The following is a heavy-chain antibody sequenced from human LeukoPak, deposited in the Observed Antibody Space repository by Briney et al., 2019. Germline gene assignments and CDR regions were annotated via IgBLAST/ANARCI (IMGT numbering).Heavy chain of an antibody. D-gene: IGHD4-11*01. CDR2: INTNTGNP. J-gene: IGHJ6*03. Sequence: ASVKVSCKASGYTFTSYAMNWVRQAPGQGLEWMGWINTNTGNPTYAQGLTGRVVFSLDTSVSTAYLQIGSLKAEDTAVYYCATGYPPPTTITTYNYYYMDVWGKGTTVTVSS. CDR3: ATGYPPPTTITTYNYYYMDV. CDR1: GYTFTSYA. V-gene: IGHV7-4-1*01.